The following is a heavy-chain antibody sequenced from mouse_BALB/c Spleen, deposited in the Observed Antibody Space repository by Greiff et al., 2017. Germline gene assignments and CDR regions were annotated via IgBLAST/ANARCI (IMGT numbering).Heavy chain of an antibody. V-gene: IGHV2-9*02. CDR3: ARDRYYGSSYNWFAY. Sequence: VKLVESGPGLVAPSQSLSITCTVSGFSLTSYGVHWVRQPPGKGLEWLGVIWAGGSTNYNSALMSRLSISKDNSKSQVFLKMNSLQTDDTAMYYCARDRYYGSSYNWFAYWGQGTLVTVSA. CDR2: IWAGGST. CDR1: GFSLTSYG. J-gene: IGHJ3*01. D-gene: IGHD1-1*01.